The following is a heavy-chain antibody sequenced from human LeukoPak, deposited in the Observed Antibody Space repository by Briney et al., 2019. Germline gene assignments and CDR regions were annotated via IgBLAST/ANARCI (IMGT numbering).Heavy chain of an antibody. CDR2: ISSSGGST. Sequence: GGSLRLSCAASGFTFSSYAMSWVRQAPGKGLEWVSAISSSGGSTYYADSVKGRFTIHRDNSKNTLSLQMNSLRAEYTAVYYWAKDHNLDYDIRSGTLYYWDQGTLVTVSS. D-gene: IGHD3-3*01. CDR1: GFTFSSYA. V-gene: IGHV3-23*01. J-gene: IGHJ4*02. CDR3: AKDHNLDYDIRSGTLYY.